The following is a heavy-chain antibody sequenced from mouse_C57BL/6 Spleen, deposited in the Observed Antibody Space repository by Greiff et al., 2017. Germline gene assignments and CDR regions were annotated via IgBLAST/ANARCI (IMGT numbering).Heavy chain of an antibody. D-gene: IGHD3-3*01. CDR2: IDPSDSYT. J-gene: IGHJ4*01. CDR1: GYTFTSYW. V-gene: IGHV1-59*01. Sequence: QVHVKQPGAELVRPGTSMKLSCKASGYTFTSYWMHWVKQRPGQGLEWIGVIDPSDSYTNYNQKFKGKATLTVDTSSSTAYMQLSSLTSEDSAVYYCARRGRRGNYYAMDYWGQGTSVTVSS. CDR3: ARRGRRGNYYAMDY.